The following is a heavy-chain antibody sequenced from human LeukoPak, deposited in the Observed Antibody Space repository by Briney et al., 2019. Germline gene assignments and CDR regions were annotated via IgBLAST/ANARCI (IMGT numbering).Heavy chain of an antibody. CDR1: GFSFSTIA. J-gene: IGHJ6*03. D-gene: IGHD3-10*01. Sequence: GGSLRLSCAAPGFSFSTIAMIWVRQPPGKGLEWVSSIFPSGGEIHYADSVRGRFTISRDNSKSTLFLKLSSLRVDDTAVYYCARVGKGFPTYYYGSGSGWHYMDVWGKGTTVTISS. V-gene: IGHV3-23*01. CDR2: IFPSGGEI. CDR3: ARVGKGFPTYYYGSGSGWHYMDV.